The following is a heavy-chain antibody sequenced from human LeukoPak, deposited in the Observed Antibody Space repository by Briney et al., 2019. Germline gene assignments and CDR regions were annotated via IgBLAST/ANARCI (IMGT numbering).Heavy chain of an antibody. CDR1: GYTFTSYS. D-gene: IGHD3-10*01. V-gene: IGHV1-18*01. Sequence: ASVKVSCKASGYTFTSYSISWVRQAPGQGLEWMGRISTYNGNTKYAQKLQGRVTMTTDTSTSTAYMELRSLRSDDTAVYYCARNGLLWFGELGGGLGPWGQGTLVTVSS. J-gene: IGHJ5*02. CDR2: ISTYNGNT. CDR3: ARNGLLWFGELGGGLGP.